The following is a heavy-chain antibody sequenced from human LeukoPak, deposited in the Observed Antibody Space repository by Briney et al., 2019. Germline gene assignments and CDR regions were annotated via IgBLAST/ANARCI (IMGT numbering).Heavy chain of an antibody. CDR1: GFTDSSNY. V-gene: IGHV3-53*01. CDR2: IYSGGST. Sequence: GGLLRFSCAASGFTDSSNYMRWVRQAIGKGLEWVSVIYSGGSTYYADSVKGRFTISRDNSKNTLYLQMNSLRAEDTAVYYCARERPRNWFDPWGQGTLVTVSS. J-gene: IGHJ5*02. CDR3: ARERPRNWFDP.